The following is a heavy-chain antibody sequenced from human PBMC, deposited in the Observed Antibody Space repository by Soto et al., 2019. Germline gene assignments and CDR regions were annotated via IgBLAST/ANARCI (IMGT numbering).Heavy chain of an antibody. CDR3: AKDSWNYEGHFDY. CDR1: GFSVSSKY. V-gene: IGHV3-53*05. D-gene: IGHD1-7*01. CDR2: MYRGGST. J-gene: IGHJ4*02. Sequence: PGGSLRLSCAASGFSVSSKYMNWVRQAPGKGLEWVSVMYRGGSTYYADSVKGRFTISRDNSKNTLYLQMNSLRAEDTAVYYCAKDSWNYEGHFDYWGQGTLVTVSS.